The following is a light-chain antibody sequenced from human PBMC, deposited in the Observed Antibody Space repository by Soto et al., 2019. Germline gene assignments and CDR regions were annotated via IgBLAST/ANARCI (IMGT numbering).Light chain of an antibody. CDR2: GAS. Sequence: IVLTQARGTLSLSPRDRHTLSCSHCQSVSSNFLAWYQEKPGQAPGLLIYGASSRATGIPDRFSGSGSGTDFTLTISRLEPEDFAVYYCRQYGRSLGFAFGGGTKVDI. CDR1: QSVSSNF. J-gene: IGKJ4*01. V-gene: IGKV3-20*01. CDR3: RQYGRSLGFA.